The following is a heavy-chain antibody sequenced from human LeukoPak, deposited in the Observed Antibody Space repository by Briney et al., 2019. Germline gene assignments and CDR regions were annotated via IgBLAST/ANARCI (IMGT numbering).Heavy chain of an antibody. Sequence: GATVKVSCKASGGTFSSYTISWVRQAPGQGLEWMGRIIPILGIANYAQKFQGRVTNTADKSTSTAYMELSSLRSEDTAVYYCARDRCSGGSCYSAEYFQHWRQGTLVTVSS. CDR3: ARDRCSGGSCYSAEYFQH. CDR1: GGTFSSYT. J-gene: IGHJ1*01. CDR2: IIPILGIA. V-gene: IGHV1-69*04. D-gene: IGHD2-15*01.